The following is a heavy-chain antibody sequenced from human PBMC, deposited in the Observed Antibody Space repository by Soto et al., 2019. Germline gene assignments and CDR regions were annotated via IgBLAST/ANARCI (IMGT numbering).Heavy chain of an antibody. CDR1: GYTFITYG. CDR3: ARDLLADRPRWFDP. Sequence: ASVKVSCKPSGYTFITYGISWVRQAPGQGLEWMGWISAYNGNTNYAQKFQDRVTMTTDTSASTAYMELRSLRYDDTAVYYCARDLLADRPRWFDPWGQGTLVXV. D-gene: IGHD6-6*01. J-gene: IGHJ5*02. V-gene: IGHV1-18*01. CDR2: ISAYNGNT.